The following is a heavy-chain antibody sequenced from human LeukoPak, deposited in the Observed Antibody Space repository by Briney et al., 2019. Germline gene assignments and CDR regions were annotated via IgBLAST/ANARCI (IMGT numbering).Heavy chain of an antibody. J-gene: IGHJ4*02. CDR3: ARHLRSGAVDY. D-gene: IGHD4-17*01. Sequence: PSETLSLTCAVYGGSFSGYYWSWIRQPPGKGLEWIGEINHSGSTNYNPSLKSRVTISVDTSKNQFSLELSSVTAADTAVYYCARHLRSGAVDYWGQGTLVTVSS. V-gene: IGHV4-34*01. CDR2: INHSGST. CDR1: GGSFSGYY.